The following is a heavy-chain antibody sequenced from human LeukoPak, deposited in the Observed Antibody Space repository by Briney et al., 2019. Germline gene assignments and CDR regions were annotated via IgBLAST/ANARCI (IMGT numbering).Heavy chain of an antibody. J-gene: IGHJ4*02. D-gene: IGHD6-19*01. V-gene: IGHV3-48*04. Sequence: PGGSLRLSCAASGFTFSSYSINWDRQAPGKGLEWLSYISSSSRTISYADSLKGRFTVSRDNAKNSLDLQMNSLRVEDTAVYYCARVGTSGWTSDYWGQGTLVTVSS. CDR2: ISSSSRTI. CDR1: GFTFSSYS. CDR3: ARVGTSGWTSDY.